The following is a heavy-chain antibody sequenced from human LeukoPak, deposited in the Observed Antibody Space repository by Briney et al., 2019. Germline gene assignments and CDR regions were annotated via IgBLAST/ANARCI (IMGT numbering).Heavy chain of an antibody. V-gene: IGHV4-38-2*01. J-gene: IGHJ3*02. CDR2: IYHSGST. CDR3: ARQDYYDSSVIHAFDI. CDR1: GYSISSGYY. D-gene: IGHD3-22*01. Sequence: SETLSLTCAVSGYSISSGYYWGWIRQPPGKGREWMGSIYHSGSTYYNPSLKSRVTISVDTSKNQFSLKLSSVTAADTAVYYCARQDYYDSSVIHAFDIWGQGTIVTVSS.